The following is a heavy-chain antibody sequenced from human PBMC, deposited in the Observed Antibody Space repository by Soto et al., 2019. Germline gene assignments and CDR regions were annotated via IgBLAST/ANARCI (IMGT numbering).Heavy chain of an antibody. CDR2: IYYSGST. CDR1: GGSISSYY. J-gene: IGHJ6*02. D-gene: IGHD6-13*01. Sequence: PSETLSLTCTVSGGSISSYYWSWILQPPGKGLEWIGHIYYSGSTNYNPSLKSRVTISVDTSKNQFSLKLSSVTAADTAVYYCARYSGIAQAGRGWNYYHGMDVWGQGTTVTVSS. CDR3: ARYSGIAQAGRGWNYYHGMDV. V-gene: IGHV4-59*01.